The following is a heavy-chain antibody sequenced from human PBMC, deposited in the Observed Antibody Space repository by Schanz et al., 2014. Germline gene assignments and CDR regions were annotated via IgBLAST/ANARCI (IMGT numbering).Heavy chain of an antibody. CDR1: GFSFSSYT. J-gene: IGHJ4*02. V-gene: IGHV3-23*01. CDR2: LSGDGGTT. Sequence: EVQLLESGGGLVQPGESLRLSCAASGFSFSSYTMSWVRQAPGKGLQWVSSLSGDGGTTHYADSVKGRFTISRDNSKNTVNLQMNSLRAEDTAVHYCAKEKEEVAADGSFFDYWGQGTLVTVSS. CDR3: AKEKEEVAADGSFFDY. D-gene: IGHD6-13*01.